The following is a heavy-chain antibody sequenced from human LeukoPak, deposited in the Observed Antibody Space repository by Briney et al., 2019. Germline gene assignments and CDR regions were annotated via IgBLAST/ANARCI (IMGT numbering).Heavy chain of an antibody. D-gene: IGHD2-21*02. Sequence: SETLSLTCTVSGYSVSSGYYWGWIRQSPGKGLEWIGSIYHSGSTYYSPSLRSRITISVDTSKNQFSLKLSSVTAADTAVYYCARAYCVGDCTVLHIYFDNWGQGTLVTVSS. CDR2: IYHSGST. J-gene: IGHJ4*02. CDR1: GYSVSSGYY. V-gene: IGHV4-38-2*02. CDR3: ARAYCVGDCTVLHIYFDN.